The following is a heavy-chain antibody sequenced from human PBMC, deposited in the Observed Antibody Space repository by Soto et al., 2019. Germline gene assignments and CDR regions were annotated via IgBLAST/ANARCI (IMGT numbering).Heavy chain of an antibody. D-gene: IGHD3-22*01. CDR2: IKPDGSEK. V-gene: IGHV3-7*01. CDR3: ARDYEFGFDI. Sequence: EVQLVESGGGLVQPGGTLRLSCEASAFTLSSYWMSWVRQAPGKGLEWVANIKPDGSEKYYVDSVKGRFTISRDNTKDSQYLHMITVCPEDTAIYYCARDYEFGFDIWGQGTLVTVSS. J-gene: IGHJ3*02. CDR1: AFTLSSYW.